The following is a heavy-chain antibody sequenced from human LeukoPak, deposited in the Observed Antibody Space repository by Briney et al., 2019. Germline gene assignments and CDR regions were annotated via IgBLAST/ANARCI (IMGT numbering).Heavy chain of an antibody. Sequence: GGSLRLSCAASGFTLTAFAMAWFRKAPGQGLKWPSTISASGSTTYYADSVRGRFTISRDNSKNTLSLQMSSLRAEDTAMYYCAKARTPYNSGFDYWGQGTLVAVSS. V-gene: IGHV3-23*01. CDR1: GFTLTAFA. CDR2: ISASGSTT. D-gene: IGHD6-19*01. J-gene: IGHJ4*02. CDR3: AKARTPYNSGFDY.